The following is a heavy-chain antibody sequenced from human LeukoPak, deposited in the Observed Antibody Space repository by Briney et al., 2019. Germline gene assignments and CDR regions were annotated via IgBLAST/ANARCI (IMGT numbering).Heavy chain of an antibody. V-gene: IGHV3-30-3*01. CDR3: AREDFGNSEGSAFDY. D-gene: IGHD4-23*01. CDR2: ISYDGSNK. CDR1: GFTFSSYE. J-gene: IGHJ4*02. Sequence: GGSLRLSCAASGFTFSSYEMNWVRQAPGKGLEWVAVISYDGSNKYYADSVKGRFTISRDNSKNTLYLQMNSLRAEDTAVYYCAREDFGNSEGSAFDYWGQGTLVTVSS.